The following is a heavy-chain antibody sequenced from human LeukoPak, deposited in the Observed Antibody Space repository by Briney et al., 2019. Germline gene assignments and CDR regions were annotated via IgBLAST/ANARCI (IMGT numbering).Heavy chain of an antibody. J-gene: IGHJ5*02. CDR1: GFTFSSYG. CDR3: AKDLGVVVVPAARWDWFDP. V-gene: IGHV3-30*02. CDR2: IRYDGSNK. Sequence: PGGSLRLSCAASGFTFSSYGMHWVRQAPGKGLEWVAFIRYDGSNKYYADSVKGRFTISRDNSKNTLYLQMNSLRAEDTAVYYCAKDLGVVVVPAARWDWFDPWGQGALVTVSS. D-gene: IGHD2-2*01.